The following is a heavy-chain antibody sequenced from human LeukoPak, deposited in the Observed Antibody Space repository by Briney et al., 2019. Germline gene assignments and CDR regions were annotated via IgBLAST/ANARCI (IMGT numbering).Heavy chain of an antibody. V-gene: IGHV4-30-4*08. CDR3: ARVRRYGIYFDY. D-gene: IGHD4-23*01. CDR2: IYYSGST. CDR1: GGSISSGDYY. J-gene: IGHJ4*02. Sequence: SETLSLTCTVYGGSISSGDYYWSWIRQPPGKGLEWIGYIYYSGSTYYNPSLKSRVTISVDTSKNQFSLKLSSVTAADTAVYYCARVRRYGIYFDYWGQGTLVTVSS.